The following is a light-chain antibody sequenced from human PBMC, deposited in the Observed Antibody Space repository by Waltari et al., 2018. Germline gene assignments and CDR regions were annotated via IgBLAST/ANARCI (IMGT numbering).Light chain of an antibody. CDR2: AAS. J-gene: IGKJ2*01. CDR3: QQYGSSVMYT. CDR1: QSLTRSR. V-gene: IGKV3-20*01. Sequence: VLTQPPGTLSLSPGDRATLSCSARQSLTRSRLAWYQQKPGQAPRLLMNAASRRATGIPDRFCGSGTWTDVSLTVSRVEPEDSAVYYCQQYGSSVMYTFGQGTKLEIQ.